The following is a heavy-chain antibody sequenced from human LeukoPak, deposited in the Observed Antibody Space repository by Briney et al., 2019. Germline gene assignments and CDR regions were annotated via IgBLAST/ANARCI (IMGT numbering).Heavy chain of an antibody. D-gene: IGHD2-2*01. V-gene: IGHV4-30-4*08. CDR1: GGSISSGDYY. CDR2: IYYSGST. Sequence: SQTLFLTCTVSGGSISSGDYYWSWIRQPPGKGLEWIGYIYYSGSTYYNPSLKSRVTISVDTSKNQFSPKLSSVTAADTAVYYCARGRKDIVVVPAASPLLYYYYYYMDVWGKGTTVTVSS. J-gene: IGHJ6*03. CDR3: ARGRKDIVVVPAASPLLYYYYYYMDV.